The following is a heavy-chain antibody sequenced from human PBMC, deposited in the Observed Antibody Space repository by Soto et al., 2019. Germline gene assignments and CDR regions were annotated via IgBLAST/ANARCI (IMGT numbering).Heavy chain of an antibody. CDR2: INWNSNNI. D-gene: IGHD6-19*01. CDR3: AKGRSGRYNSPLDS. J-gene: IGHJ5*02. Sequence: GGSLRLSCKASGFTFDEFAMHWVRQAPGKGLEWVSGINWNSNNIAYADSVKGRFTISRDNAKNSLYLQMNSLRVEDTALYYCAKGRSGRYNSPLDSWGQGTLVTVSS. V-gene: IGHV3-9*01. CDR1: GFTFDEFA.